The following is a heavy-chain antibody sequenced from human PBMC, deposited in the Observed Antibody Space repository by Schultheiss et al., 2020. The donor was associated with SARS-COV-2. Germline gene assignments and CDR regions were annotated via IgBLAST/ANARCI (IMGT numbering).Heavy chain of an antibody. CDR2: IKQDGSDK. V-gene: IGHV3-7*03. J-gene: IGHJ4*02. CDR3: ARDNGWHFDY. Sequence: GGSLRLSCAASGFNFNIYWMSWVRQAPGKGLEWVANIKQDGSDKYYVDSVKGRFTISRDNAKNSLYLQMNSVRVEDTAVYYSARDNGWHFDYWGQGTPVNVSS. D-gene: IGHD6-19*01. CDR1: GFNFNIYW.